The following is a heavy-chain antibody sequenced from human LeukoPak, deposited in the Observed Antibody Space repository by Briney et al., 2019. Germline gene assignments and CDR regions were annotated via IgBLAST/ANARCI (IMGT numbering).Heavy chain of an antibody. CDR1: GYTFTGYY. CDR3: ARVSRNYFNSGNYYDPLEL. Sequence: ASVKVSCKTSGYTFTGYYLHWVRQAPGHGLEWMGWINPNSGGTHYAQNFQGRVTMTRDTSTSTAHMELSRLRSDDTAVYYCARVSRNYFNSGNYYDPLELWGQGTMVTVSS. V-gene: IGHV1-2*02. D-gene: IGHD3-10*01. J-gene: IGHJ3*01. CDR2: INPNSGGT.